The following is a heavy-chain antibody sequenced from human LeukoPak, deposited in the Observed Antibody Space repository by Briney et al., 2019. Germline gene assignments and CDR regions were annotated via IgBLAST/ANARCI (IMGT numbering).Heavy chain of an antibody. V-gene: IGHV3-21*01. D-gene: IGHD6-13*01. J-gene: IGHJ4*02. CDR2: ISSSSNYM. CDR1: GFTFSRNA. Sequence: GGSLRLSCAASGFTFSRNAMNWVRQAPGKGLEWVSFISSSSNYMSYADSVKGRFSISRDNAKNTVYLQMNSLRAEDTGIYYCARGTSAGGPISPFDFWGQGTVVTVSS. CDR3: ARGTSAGGPISPFDF.